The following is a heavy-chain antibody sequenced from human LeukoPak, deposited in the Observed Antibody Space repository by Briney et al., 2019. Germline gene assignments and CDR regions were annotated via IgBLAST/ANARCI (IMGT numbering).Heavy chain of an antibody. CDR3: ARRLGYCSSTRCYVFDY. Sequence: PSETLSLTCTVSGGSISSFYWSWIRQPPGKGLEWIGYISYSGSTNYNPSLKSRVTISVDTSKTQFSLKLSSVTAADTAVYYCARRLGYCSSTRCYVFDYWGQGTLVTVSS. CDR1: GGSISSFY. D-gene: IGHD2-2*01. J-gene: IGHJ4*02. V-gene: IGHV4-59*08. CDR2: ISYSGST.